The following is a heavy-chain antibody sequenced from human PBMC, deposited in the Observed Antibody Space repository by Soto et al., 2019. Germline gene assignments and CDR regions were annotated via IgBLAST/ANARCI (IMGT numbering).Heavy chain of an antibody. CDR1: GFTFSNAW. J-gene: IGHJ4*02. D-gene: IGHD2-2*01. CDR2: IKSKTDGGTT. Sequence: EVQLVESGGGLVKPGGSLRLSCAASGFTFSNAWMSWVRQAPGKGLEWVGRIKSKTDGGTTDYAAPGKGRFTISRDDSKNTMYLQMNRLKTEDTAVYYCTSDAPEYFSSTSCYSDYWGQGTLVTVSS. V-gene: IGHV3-15*01. CDR3: TSDAPEYFSSTSCYSDY.